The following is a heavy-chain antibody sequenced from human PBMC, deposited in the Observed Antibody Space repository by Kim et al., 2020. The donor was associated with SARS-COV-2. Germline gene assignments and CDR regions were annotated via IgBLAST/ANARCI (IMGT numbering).Heavy chain of an antibody. V-gene: IGHV4-31*03. D-gene: IGHD1-1*01. CDR3: ARAPTRLERLLDY. CDR2: IYYSGST. J-gene: IGHJ4*02. Sequence: SETLSLTCTVSGGSISSGGYYWSCIRQHPGKGLEWIGYIYYSGSTYYNPSLKSRVTISVDTSKNQFSLKLSSVTAADTSVYYCARAPTRLERLLDYWGQGTLVTVSS. CDR1: GGSISSGGYY.